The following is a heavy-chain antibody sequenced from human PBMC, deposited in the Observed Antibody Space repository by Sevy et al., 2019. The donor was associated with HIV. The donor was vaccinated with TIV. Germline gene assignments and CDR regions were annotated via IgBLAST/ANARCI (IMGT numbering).Heavy chain of an antibody. CDR1: GYTFTGYY. V-gene: IGHV1-2*02. J-gene: IGHJ4*02. CDR3: ARGPVYYDSSGYQFDY. D-gene: IGHD3-22*01. CDR2: INPNSGGT. Sequence: ASVKVSCKASGYTFTGYYMHWVRQAPGQGLEWMGWINPNSGGTNYAQKFQGRVTMTRDTSISTGYMELSRLRSDDTAVYYCARGPVYYDSSGYQFDYWGQGTLVTVSS.